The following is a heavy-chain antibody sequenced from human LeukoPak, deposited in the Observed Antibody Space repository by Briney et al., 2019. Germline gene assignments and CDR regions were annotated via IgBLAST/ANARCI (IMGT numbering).Heavy chain of an antibody. CDR2: ISNDGSTT. CDR1: GFTFSSYS. Sequence: GGSLRLSCAASGFTFSSYSMNWVRQAPGKGPVWVSRISNDGSTTTYADSVKGRFTISRDNAKNTLYLQMNSLRAEDTAVYYCAREGGVVTTIVFDYWGQGTLVTVSS. J-gene: IGHJ4*02. D-gene: IGHD2-21*02. CDR3: AREGGVVTTIVFDY. V-gene: IGHV3-74*01.